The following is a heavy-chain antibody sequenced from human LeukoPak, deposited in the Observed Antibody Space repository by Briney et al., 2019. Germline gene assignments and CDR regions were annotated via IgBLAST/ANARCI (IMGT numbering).Heavy chain of an antibody. J-gene: IGHJ4*02. Sequence: GGSLRLSCAASGFTFDDYAMHWVRQAPGKGLEWVSGISWNSGSIGYADSVKGRSTISRDNAKNSLYLQMNSLRAEDTALYYCAKDPSYGGNSGPLDYWGQGTLVAVSS. CDR1: GFTFDDYA. CDR2: ISWNSGSI. CDR3: AKDPSYGGNSGPLDY. V-gene: IGHV3-9*01. D-gene: IGHD4-23*01.